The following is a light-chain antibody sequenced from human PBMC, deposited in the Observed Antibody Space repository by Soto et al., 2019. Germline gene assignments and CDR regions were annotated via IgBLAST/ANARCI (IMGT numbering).Light chain of an antibody. Sequence: DIQLTQSPSFLSASVGDRVTITCRASQPISNYLAWYQQKPGKAHELLIYSASTLQSGVPSRFSGSGGGSWTEFSLTIRALQPDDFATYYCLQLNRYPLTFGGGTKV. CDR2: SAS. V-gene: IGKV1-9*01. CDR1: QPISNY. J-gene: IGKJ4*01. CDR3: LQLNRYPLT.